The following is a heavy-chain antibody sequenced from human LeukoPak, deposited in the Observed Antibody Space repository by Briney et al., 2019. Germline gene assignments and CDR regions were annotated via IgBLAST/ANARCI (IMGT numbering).Heavy chain of an antibody. V-gene: IGHV3-23*01. CDR3: ARSNGYMSSWYDY. Sequence: GGSLRLSCAASGFTFSSYAMSWVRQAPGKGLEWVSGISAGGRRTYHADSVKGRYTISRDDSQNTPYLQMNSLRAEDTAVYYCARSNGYMSSWYDYWGQGTLVTVSS. CDR2: ISAGGRRT. D-gene: IGHD6-13*01. J-gene: IGHJ4*02. CDR1: GFTFSSYA.